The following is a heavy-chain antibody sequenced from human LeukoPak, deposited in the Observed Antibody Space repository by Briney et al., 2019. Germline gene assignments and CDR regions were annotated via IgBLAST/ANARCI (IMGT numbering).Heavy chain of an antibody. CDR1: GFTFHSYW. Sequence: GGSLRLSCAASGFTFHSYWMHWVRHAPGKGLVWVSRIDNDGGSTTYADSVKGRFTISRDNAKNTLYLQMNSVRAEDTAVYYCARDLMGIAYRGAFYYWGQGTLVTVSS. CDR3: ARDLMGIAYRGAFYY. D-gene: IGHD6-13*01. CDR2: IDNDGGST. J-gene: IGHJ4*02. V-gene: IGHV3-74*01.